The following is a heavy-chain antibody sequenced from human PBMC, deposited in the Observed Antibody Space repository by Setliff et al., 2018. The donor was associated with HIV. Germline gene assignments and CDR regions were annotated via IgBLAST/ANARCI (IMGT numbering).Heavy chain of an antibody. Sequence: SVKVSCKASGYTFTNYYMHWVRQAPGQGLEWMGGVIPIFGTANYAQKFQGRVTITADESTSTAYMDLSRLRSDDTAVYYCARDHGMWDYGGNFLLREYFHHWGQGTLVTVS. CDR3: ARDHGMWDYGGNFLLREYFHH. V-gene: IGHV1-69*13. CDR2: VIPIFGTA. J-gene: IGHJ1*01. CDR1: GYTFTNYY. D-gene: IGHD4-17*01.